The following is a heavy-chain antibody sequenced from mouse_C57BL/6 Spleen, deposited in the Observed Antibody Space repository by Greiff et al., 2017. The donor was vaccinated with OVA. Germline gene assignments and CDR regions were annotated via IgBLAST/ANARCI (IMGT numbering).Heavy chain of an antibody. D-gene: IGHD2-4*01. CDR3: ARASYDYDEVDY. CDR2: IDPSDSYT. CDR1: GYTFTSYW. Sequence: QVQLQQPGAELVRPGTSVKLSCKASGYTFTSYWMHWVKQRPGQGLEWIGVIDPSDSYTNYNQKFKGKATLTVDTFSSTAYMQLSSLTSEDSAVYYCARASYDYDEVDYWGQGTTLTVSS. V-gene: IGHV1-59*01. J-gene: IGHJ2*01.